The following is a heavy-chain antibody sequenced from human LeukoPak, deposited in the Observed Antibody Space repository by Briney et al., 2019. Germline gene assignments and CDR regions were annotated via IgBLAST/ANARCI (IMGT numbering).Heavy chain of an antibody. CDR1: GYTFTSYG. J-gene: IGHJ4*02. D-gene: IGHD3-22*01. CDR2: ISAYNGNT. V-gene: IGHV1-18*01. Sequence: GASVKVSCKASGYTFTSYGTSWVRQAPGQGLEWMGWISAYNGNTNYAQKLQGRVTMTTDTSTSTAYMELRSLRSDDTAMYYCARSHTYYYDSSGSPNYFDYWGQGTLVTVSS. CDR3: ARSHTYYYDSSGSPNYFDY.